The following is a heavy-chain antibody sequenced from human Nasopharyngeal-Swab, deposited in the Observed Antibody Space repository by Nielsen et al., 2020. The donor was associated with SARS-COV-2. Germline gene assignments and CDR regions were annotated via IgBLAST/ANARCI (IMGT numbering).Heavy chain of an antibody. Sequence: ASVKVSCKASGYTFTSYYMHWVRQPPGQGLEWMGIINPSGGSTSYAQKFQGRVTMTRDTSTSTVYMELSSLRSEDTAVYYCARDPTPAVDSSSSLDYYYGMDVWGQGTTVTVSS. D-gene: IGHD6-6*01. V-gene: IGHV1-46*01. CDR1: GYTFTSYY. J-gene: IGHJ6*02. CDR3: ARDPTPAVDSSSSLDYYYGMDV. CDR2: INPSGGST.